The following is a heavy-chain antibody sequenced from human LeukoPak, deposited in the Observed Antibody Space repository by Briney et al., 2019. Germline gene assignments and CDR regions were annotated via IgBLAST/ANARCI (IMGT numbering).Heavy chain of an antibody. CDR3: ARLTYHDFWGASPA. CDR1: GGSISSYY. D-gene: IGHD3-3*01. Sequence: SQTPSLTCTVSGGSISSYYWSWIRQPPGKGLEWIGNIYYRGTTNYNPSLKSRLTISVDTSKNQFSLKLTSVTAADTAIYYCARLTYHDFWGASPAWGQGTLVTVSS. V-gene: IGHV4-59*01. CDR2: IYYRGTT. J-gene: IGHJ5*02.